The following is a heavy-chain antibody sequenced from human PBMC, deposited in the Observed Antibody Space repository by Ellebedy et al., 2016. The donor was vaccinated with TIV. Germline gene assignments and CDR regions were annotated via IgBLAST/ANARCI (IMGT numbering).Heavy chain of an antibody. V-gene: IGHV1-2*02. CDR3: AAGYTYGYRAFDF. CDR1: GYTFTGNY. D-gene: IGHD5-18*01. CDR2: INPNSGGT. Sequence: AASVKVSCKASGYTFTGNYMQWVRQAPGQGLEWMGWINPNSGGTNYAQKFQGRATMTRDTSISTAYMELSRLRPDDTAVYYCAAGYTYGYRAFDFWGQGTTVTVSS. J-gene: IGHJ3*01.